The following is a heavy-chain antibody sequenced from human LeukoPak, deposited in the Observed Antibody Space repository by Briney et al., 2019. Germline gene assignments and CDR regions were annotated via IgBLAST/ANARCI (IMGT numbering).Heavy chain of an antibody. CDR2: IIPILGIA. J-gene: IGHJ5*02. CDR3: ARGLIPLCGNGGGNWFDP. V-gene: IGHV1-69*02. D-gene: IGHD4-23*01. CDR1: GGTFSSYT. Sequence: SVKVSCKASGGTFSSYTISWVRQAPGQGLEWMGRIIPILGIANYAQKFQGRVTITADKSTSTAYMELSSLRSEDTAVYYCARGLIPLCGNGGGNWFDPWGQGTLVTVSS.